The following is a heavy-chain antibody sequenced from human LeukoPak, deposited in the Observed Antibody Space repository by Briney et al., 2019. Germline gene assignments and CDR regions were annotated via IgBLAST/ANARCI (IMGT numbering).Heavy chain of an antibody. CDR3: APGVVAAASFDY. J-gene: IGHJ4*02. D-gene: IGHD2-15*01. CDR1: GYTITGYY. Sequence: ASVKVSCKASGYTITGYYMHWVRQAPGQGLEWMGRINPNSGGTNYAQKFQGRVTMTRDTSISTAYMELSRLRSDDTAVYYCAPGVVAAASFDYWGQGTLVTVSS. V-gene: IGHV1-2*06. CDR2: INPNSGGT.